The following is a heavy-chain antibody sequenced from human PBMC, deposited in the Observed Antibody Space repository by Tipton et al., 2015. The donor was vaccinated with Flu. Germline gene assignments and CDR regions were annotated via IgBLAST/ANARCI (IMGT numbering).Heavy chain of an antibody. CDR1: GDSISTSSYF. CDR2: IFYTGSI. D-gene: IGHD3-10*01. V-gene: IGHV4-39*07. J-gene: IGHJ4*02. CDR3: ARFRLFGSGSHFDS. Sequence: GLVKPSETLSLTCTVSGDSISTSSYFWGWIRQPPGKGLEWIGNIFYTGSIYSNPSLQSRLTVSVDTSKSQFSLSLSSVTAADTAMYYCARFRLFGSGSHFDSWGQGTRVTVSA.